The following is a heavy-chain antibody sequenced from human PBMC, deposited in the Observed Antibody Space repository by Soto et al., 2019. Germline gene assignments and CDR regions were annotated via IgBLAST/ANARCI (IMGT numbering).Heavy chain of an antibody. Sequence: SVKVSCKASGDKFSSYTISWVRQAPGQGLEWMGRFIPFFGTANYAQKFQGRVTITADESSSTAYMELSSLRSEDTAVYYCARDSARSTDTIFGVVIKENWFDPWGQGTLVTVSS. CDR1: GDKFSSYT. D-gene: IGHD3-3*01. CDR3: ARDSARSTDTIFGVVIKENWFDP. CDR2: FIPFFGTA. V-gene: IGHV1-69*13. J-gene: IGHJ5*02.